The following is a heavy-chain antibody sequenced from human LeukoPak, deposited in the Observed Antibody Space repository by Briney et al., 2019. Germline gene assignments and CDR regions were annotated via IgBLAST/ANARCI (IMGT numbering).Heavy chain of an antibody. CDR2: INPNSGGT. V-gene: IGHV1-2*02. J-gene: IGHJ4*02. Sequence: ASVKVSCKASGYTFTGYYMHWVRQAPGQGLEWMGWINPNSGGTNYAQKFQGRVIMTRDTSISTAYMELSRLRSDDTAVYYCARTSPDYDILTGVDYWGQGTLVTVSS. CDR1: GYTFTGYY. D-gene: IGHD3-9*01. CDR3: ARTSPDYDILTGVDY.